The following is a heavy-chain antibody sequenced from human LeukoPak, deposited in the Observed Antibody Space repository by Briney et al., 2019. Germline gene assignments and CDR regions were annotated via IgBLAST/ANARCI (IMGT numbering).Heavy chain of an antibody. D-gene: IGHD4-23*01. J-gene: IGHJ4*02. CDR1: GFTFNSYA. CDR3: AKDYGGNAGYFDY. CDR2: ISGSGGST. V-gene: IGHV3-23*01. Sequence: GGSLRLSCAASGFTFNSYAMSWVRQPPGKGLEWVSAISGSGGSTYYADSVKGRFTISRDNSKNTLYLQMNSLRAEDTAIYYCAKDYGGNAGYFDYWGQGTLVTVSS.